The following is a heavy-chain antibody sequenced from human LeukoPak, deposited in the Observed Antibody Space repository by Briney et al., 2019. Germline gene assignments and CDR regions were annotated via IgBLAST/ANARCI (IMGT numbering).Heavy chain of an antibody. CDR1: GYTFTGYY. CDR3: ARNYYYDSSVEDLYYYYYMDV. D-gene: IGHD3-22*01. J-gene: IGHJ6*03. V-gene: IGHV1-2*02. CDR2: INPNSGGT. Sequence: ASVKVSCKASGYTFTGYYMHWVRQAPGQGLEWMGWINPNSGGTNYAQKFQGRVTMTRDTSISTAYMELSRLRSDDTAVYYCARNYYYDSSVEDLYYYYYMDVWGKGTTVTISS.